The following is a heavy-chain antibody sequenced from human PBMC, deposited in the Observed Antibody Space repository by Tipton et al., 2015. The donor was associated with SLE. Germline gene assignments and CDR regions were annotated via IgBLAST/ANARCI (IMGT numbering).Heavy chain of an antibody. CDR3: AKGNSGRGFDY. CDR2: ISWNSGSI. Sequence: SLRLSCAASGFTFDDYAMHWVRQAPGKGLEWVSGISWNSGSIGYADSVKGRFTISRDNAKKTLYLQMNSLRPGDTALYYCAKGNSGRGFDYWGQGTLVTVTS. J-gene: IGHJ4*02. V-gene: IGHV3-9*01. CDR1: GFTFDDYA. D-gene: IGHD5-12*01.